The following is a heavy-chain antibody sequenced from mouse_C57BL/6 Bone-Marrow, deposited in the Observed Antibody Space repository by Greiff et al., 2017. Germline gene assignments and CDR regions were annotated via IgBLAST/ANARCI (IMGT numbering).Heavy chain of an antibody. CDR1: GFTFSDYG. CDR2: ISSGSSTI. V-gene: IGHV5-17*01. CDR3: AGLGRSPFAY. Sequence: VQLQESGGGLVKPGGSLKLSCAASGFTFSDYGMHWVRQAPEKGLEWVAYISSGSSTIYYADTVKGRFTISRDTAKNTLLLQMTSLRSEDTAMYDCAGLGRSPFAYWGQGTLVTVSA. D-gene: IGHD4-1*01. J-gene: IGHJ3*01.